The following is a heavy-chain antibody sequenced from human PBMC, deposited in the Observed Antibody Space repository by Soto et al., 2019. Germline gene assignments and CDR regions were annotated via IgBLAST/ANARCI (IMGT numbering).Heavy chain of an antibody. V-gene: IGHV3-7*02. J-gene: IGHJ6*03. D-gene: IGHD1-1*01. Sequence: EVQLVESGGALVQPGGSLRLSCTVSGFTFGDFWMTWVRQAPGKGLEWVANMNQDGSEKYYADSVRGRFGISRDNAKNPLFRQLTSLSAENTAFYSWASQRTSSAMEAWGKGPRSPSP. CDR1: GFTFGDFW. CDR2: MNQDGSEK. CDR3: ASQRTSSAMEA.